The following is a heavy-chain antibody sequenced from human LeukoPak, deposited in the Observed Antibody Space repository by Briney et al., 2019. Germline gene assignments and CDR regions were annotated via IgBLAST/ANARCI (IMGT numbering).Heavy chain of an antibody. V-gene: IGHV4-59*12. J-gene: IGHJ5*02. CDR3: ARDRSYYDFWSGYSPPHNWFDP. D-gene: IGHD3-3*01. CDR1: GGSISSYY. CDR2: IDYSGST. Sequence: SETLSLTCTVSGGSISSYYWSWIRQPPGKGLEWIGYIDYSGSTNYNPSLKSRVTISVDTSKNQFSLKLSSVTAAGTAVYYCARDRSYYDFWSGYSPPHNWFDPWGQGTLVTVSS.